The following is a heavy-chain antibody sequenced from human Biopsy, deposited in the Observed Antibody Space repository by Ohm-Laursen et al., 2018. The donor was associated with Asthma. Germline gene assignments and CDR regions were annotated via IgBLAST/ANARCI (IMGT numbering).Heavy chain of an antibody. Sequence: TQTLTLTCSFSGVSLRTPGVLVGWIRQSPGKALEWLALIYWDDYNLFRPSLKRRLTITKDPSINQVVLTMTKMDPVDSGTYYCALSQDSGFDDHTPSWFDPWGQGTLVTVSS. V-gene: IGHV2-5*02. CDR1: GVSLRTPGVL. CDR3: ALSQDSGFDDHTPSWFDP. CDR2: IYWDDYN. J-gene: IGHJ5*02. D-gene: IGHD3-9*01.